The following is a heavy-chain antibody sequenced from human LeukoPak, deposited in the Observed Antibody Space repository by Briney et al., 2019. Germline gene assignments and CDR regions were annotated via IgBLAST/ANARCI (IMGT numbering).Heavy chain of an antibody. CDR3: ASHAARYCCSTSCAPVNDFDY. D-gene: IGHD2-2*01. CDR2: IYTSGST. J-gene: IGHJ4*02. V-gene: IGHV4-4*07. CDR1: SGSISSYY. Sequence: SETLSLTCTVSSGSISSYYWSWIQQPAGKGLEWIGRIYTSGSTNYNPSLKSRVTMSVDTSKNQFSLKLSSVPAADTVAYYCASHAARYCCSTSCAPVNDFDYWGQGTLVTVSS.